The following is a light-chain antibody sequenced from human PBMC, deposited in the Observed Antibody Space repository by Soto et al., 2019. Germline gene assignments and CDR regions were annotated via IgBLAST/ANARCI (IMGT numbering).Light chain of an antibody. CDR1: QSVSSSY. CDR2: GAA. CDR3: QQYDGSPGLFT. Sequence: EIVLTQSPGTLSLSPGERATLSCRASQSVSSSYLAWYQQKPGQAPRLLIYGAASRATGIPDRFSGTGAGPACTVTISILEHKDFAEYHCQQYDGSPGLFTVGHGTKVDIK. J-gene: IGKJ3*01. V-gene: IGKV3-20*01.